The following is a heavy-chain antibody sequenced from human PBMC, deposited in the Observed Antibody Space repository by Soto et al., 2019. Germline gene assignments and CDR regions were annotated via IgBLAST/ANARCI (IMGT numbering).Heavy chain of an antibody. CDR1: GFTFSNYG. D-gene: IGHD6-19*01. J-gene: IGHJ4*02. CDR2: IWYDGSNK. CDR3: ARGGLLGSGWDYFDY. V-gene: IGHV3-33*01. Sequence: GGSLRLSCAASGFTFSNYGMHWVRQAPGKGLEWVTVIWYDGSNKYYVGSVKGRFTISRDSSKNTLYLQMNSLRAEDTAVYYCARGGLLGSGWDYFDYWGQGTLVTVSS.